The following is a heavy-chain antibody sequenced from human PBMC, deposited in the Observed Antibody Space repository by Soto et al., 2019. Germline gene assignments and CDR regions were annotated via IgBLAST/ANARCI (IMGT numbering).Heavy chain of an antibody. CDR1: GFTFSRYA. Sequence: PAGSLRLSCAASGFTFSRYAMHWVRQAPGKGLEWVAVISYDGSNKYYADSVKGRFTISRDNSKNTLYLQMNSLRAEDTAVYYCARDRPHRKGGYYYYGMDVWGQGTTVTVSS. V-gene: IGHV3-30-3*01. J-gene: IGHJ6*02. CDR3: ARDRPHRKGGYYYYGMDV. D-gene: IGHD3-16*01. CDR2: ISYDGSNK.